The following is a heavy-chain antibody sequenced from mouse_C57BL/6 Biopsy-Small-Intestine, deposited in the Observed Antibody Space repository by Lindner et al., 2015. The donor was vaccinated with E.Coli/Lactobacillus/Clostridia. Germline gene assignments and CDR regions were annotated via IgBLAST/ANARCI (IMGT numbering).Heavy chain of an antibody. CDR2: INPNNDGT. V-gene: IGHV1-14*01. D-gene: IGHD2-13*01. CDR3: ARDGYGDYLYFDY. J-gene: IGHJ2*01. Sequence: VQLQESGPELVKPGASVKMSCKASGYTFTSYVMHWVKQKPGQGLEWIGCINPNNDGTRYNEKFKGKATLTSDKSSSTAYMELSSLTSEDSAVYYCARDGYGDYLYFDYWGQGTTLTVSS. CDR1: GYTFTSYV.